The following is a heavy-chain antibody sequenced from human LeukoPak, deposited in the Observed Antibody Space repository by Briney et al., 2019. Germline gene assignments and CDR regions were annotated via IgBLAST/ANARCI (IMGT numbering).Heavy chain of an antibody. D-gene: IGHD2-15*01. J-gene: IGHJ4*02. V-gene: IGHV3-30*18. CDR1: GFTFSSYG. Sequence: SGGSLRLSCAASGFTFSSYGMHWVRQAPGKGLEWVAVISYDGSNKYYADSVKGRFTISRDNSKNTLYLQMNSLRAEDTAVYYCAKGGFDYWGQGTLVTVSS. CDR2: ISYDGSNK. CDR3: AKGGFDY.